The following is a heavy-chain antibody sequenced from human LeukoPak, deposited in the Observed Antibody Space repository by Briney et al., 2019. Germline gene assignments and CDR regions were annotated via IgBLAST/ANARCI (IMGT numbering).Heavy chain of an antibody. CDR1: GFTFSSYW. CDR3: ARDRKEIVVVPAGTSTFYYYYYMDV. D-gene: IGHD2-2*01. J-gene: IGHJ6*03. CDR2: IKQDGSEK. V-gene: IGHV3-7*01. Sequence: PGGSLRLSCAASGFTFSSYWMTWVRQAPGKGLEWVANIKQDGSEKYYVDSVKGRFTISRDNAKNSLYLQMNSLRAEDTAVYFCARDRKEIVVVPAGTSTFYYYYYMDVWGKGTTVTVSS.